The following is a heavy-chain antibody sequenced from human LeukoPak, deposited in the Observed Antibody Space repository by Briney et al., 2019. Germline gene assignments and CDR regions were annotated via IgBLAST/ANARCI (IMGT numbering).Heavy chain of an antibody. V-gene: IGHV1-18*01. J-gene: IGHJ6*03. CDR2: ISASNGDT. CDR1: GYTFNSYG. CDR3: ARASDFWSGYEYYYYCYYMDV. Sequence: ASVKVSCQASGYTFNSYGIAWVRQAPGQGLEWMGWISASNGDTTYAQKFQGRVTMTTDTPTNTAYMELRSLRSDDTAVYYCARASDFWSGYEYYYYCYYMDVWGKGTTVTVSS. D-gene: IGHD3-3*01.